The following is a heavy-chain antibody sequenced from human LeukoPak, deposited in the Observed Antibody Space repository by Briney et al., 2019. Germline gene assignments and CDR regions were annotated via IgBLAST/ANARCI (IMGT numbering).Heavy chain of an antibody. Sequence: PGVSLRLSCAASGFTFSNYAMNWVRQAPGKGLEWVSDDRNRGNSINYVDSVKARFTISRDNSKYTVYLQMNSLRAEDTALYYCAKVERSSRVQHFDYWGQGTLVTVCS. V-gene: IGHV3-23*01. D-gene: IGHD3-10*01. J-gene: IGHJ4*02. CDR1: GFTFSNYA. CDR3: AKVERSSRVQHFDY. CDR2: DRNRGNSI.